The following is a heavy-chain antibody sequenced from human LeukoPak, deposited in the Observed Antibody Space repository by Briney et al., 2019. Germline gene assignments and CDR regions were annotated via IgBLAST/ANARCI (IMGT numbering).Heavy chain of an antibody. J-gene: IGHJ5*02. CDR3: ATNNDFWSGLDL. CDR2: ISGSGGST. V-gene: IGHV3-23*01. CDR1: GFTFSSYA. D-gene: IGHD3-3*01. Sequence: GGSLRLSCAASGFTFSSYAMSWVRQAPGKGLEWVSAISGSGGSTYYADSVKGRFTISRDNSKNTLYLQMNSLRAEDTAVYYCATNNDFWSGLDLWGQGTLVTVSS.